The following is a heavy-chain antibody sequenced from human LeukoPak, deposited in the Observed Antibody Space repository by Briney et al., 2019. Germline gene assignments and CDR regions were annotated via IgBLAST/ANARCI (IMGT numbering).Heavy chain of an antibody. CDR1: GGSFSGYY. V-gene: IGHV4-34*01. D-gene: IGHD6-19*01. CDR2: INHSGST. Sequence: SETLSLTCAVYGGSFSGYYWSWIRQPPGRGLEWIGEINHSGSTNYNPSLKSRVTISVDTSKNQFSLKLSSVTAAGTAVYYCARGPPRRFAVAVPKCLDYWGQGTLVTVSS. J-gene: IGHJ4*02. CDR3: ARGPPRRFAVAVPKCLDY.